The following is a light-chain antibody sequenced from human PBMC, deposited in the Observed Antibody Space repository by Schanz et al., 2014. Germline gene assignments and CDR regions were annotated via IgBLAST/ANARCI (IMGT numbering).Light chain of an antibody. CDR2: GVS. CDR3: QQYGT. J-gene: IGKJ2*01. CDR1: QSVSSN. V-gene: IGKV3-15*01. Sequence: EIVMTQSPATLSVSPGERATLSCRASQSVSSNLAWYQQKPGQAPRLLIYGVSTRATGLPARFSGSGSGTEFTLTISSLQSEDFAVYYCQQYGTFGQGTKLEIK.